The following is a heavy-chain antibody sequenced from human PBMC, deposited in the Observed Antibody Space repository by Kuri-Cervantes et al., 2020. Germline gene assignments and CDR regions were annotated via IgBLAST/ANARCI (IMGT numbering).Heavy chain of an antibody. CDR2: IYSGGST. CDR3: ARYKRTNNYYMDV. CDR1: GFTVSSNY. V-gene: IGHV3-53*01. D-gene: IGHD1-1*01. J-gene: IGHJ6*03. Sequence: GESLKISCAASGFTVSSNYMSWVRQAPGKGLEWVSVIYSGGSTYYADSVKGRFTISRDNAKNSLYLQMNGLRAEDTAVYYCARYKRTNNYYMDVWGKGTTVTVSS.